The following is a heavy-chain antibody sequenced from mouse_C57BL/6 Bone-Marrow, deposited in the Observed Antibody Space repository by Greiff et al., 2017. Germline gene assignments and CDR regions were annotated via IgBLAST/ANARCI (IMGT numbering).Heavy chain of an antibody. CDR3: ARNKGRCSSFAY. CDR1: GFSFTSYC. CDR2: IWRGGST. D-gene: IGHD1-3*01. Sequence: QVQLKQSGPGLVQPSQTLSITCTASGFSFTSYCVHWVRQTPGKGLEWLGVIWRGGSTDYNAAFISRLSISKDDSTSTVFFKLNSLQADDTAIYYCARNKGRCSSFAYWGQGTLVTVSA. J-gene: IGHJ3*01. V-gene: IGHV2-2*01.